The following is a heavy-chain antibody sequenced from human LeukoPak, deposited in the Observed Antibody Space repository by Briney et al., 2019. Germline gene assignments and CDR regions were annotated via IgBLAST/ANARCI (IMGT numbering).Heavy chain of an antibody. CDR1: GYSPTSGYF. Sequence: SETVSLTCNVSGYSPTSGYFWGWIRQPPGKGLEWIGRIYHSGSTNYNSSLKSRVTISVDTSKNQISLKLNSVTAADTAVYYCARVGTVNYYYGMDVWGKGTTVTVSS. V-gene: IGHV4-38-2*02. J-gene: IGHJ6*04. CDR3: ARVGTVNYYYGMDV. D-gene: IGHD4-17*01. CDR2: IYHSGST.